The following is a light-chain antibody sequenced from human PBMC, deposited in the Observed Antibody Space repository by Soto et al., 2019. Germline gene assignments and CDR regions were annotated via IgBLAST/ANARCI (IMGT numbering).Light chain of an antibody. J-gene: IGKJ1*01. CDR2: HAS. CDR3: QQYNSYT. CDR1: QSISNW. V-gene: IGKV1-5*01. Sequence: DIQMTQSPSTRPASVGDSVTITCRASQSISNWLAWYQQKPGTAPKVLIYHASNLQSGVPSRFSGSGSGTKFPIPISSLQPDDFTTYYCQQYNSYTSGQGTKVDIK.